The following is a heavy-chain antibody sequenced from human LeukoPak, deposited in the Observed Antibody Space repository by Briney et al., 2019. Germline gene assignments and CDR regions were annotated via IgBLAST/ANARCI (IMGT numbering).Heavy chain of an antibody. V-gene: IGHV3-30-3*01. J-gene: IGHJ4*02. Sequence: GGSLRLSCAASGFTFSSYAMHWVRQAPGKGLEWVAVISYDGSNKYYADSVKGRFTISRDNSKNTLYLQMNSLRAKDTAVYYCARFDIVVVVAATGALDYWGQGTLVTVSS. CDR2: ISYDGSNK. CDR3: ARFDIVVVVAATGALDY. CDR1: GFTFSSYA. D-gene: IGHD2-15*01.